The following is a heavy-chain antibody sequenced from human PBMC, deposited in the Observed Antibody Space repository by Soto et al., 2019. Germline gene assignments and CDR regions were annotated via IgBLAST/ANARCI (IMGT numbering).Heavy chain of an antibody. V-gene: IGHV3-23*01. CDR3: AKSPGDGYDYGWYFDR. Sequence: EVQLLESGGGLVQPGGSLRLSCAASGFTFSSYAMSWVRQAPGKGLEWVSAISGSGGSTYDADSVKGRFTISRDNSKNTLYLQMNSVRAEDTAVYYCAKSPGDGYDYGWYFDRWGRGTLVTVSS. D-gene: IGHD5-12*01. CDR1: GFTFSSYA. J-gene: IGHJ2*01. CDR2: ISGSGGST.